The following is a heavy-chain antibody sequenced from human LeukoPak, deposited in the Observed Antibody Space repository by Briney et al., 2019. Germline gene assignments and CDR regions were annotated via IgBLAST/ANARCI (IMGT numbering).Heavy chain of an antibody. V-gene: IGHV3-30*04. J-gene: IGHJ6*04. CDR3: ARDRSQVPADLYYYYYGMDV. Sequence: GRSLRLSCAASGFTFSSYAMHWVRQAPGKGLEWVAVMSYDGSNKYYADSVKGRFTISRDNSKNTLYLQMNSLRAEDTAVYYCARDRSQVPADLYYYYYGMDVWGKGTTVTVSS. D-gene: IGHD2-2*01. CDR1: GFTFSSYA. CDR2: MSYDGSNK.